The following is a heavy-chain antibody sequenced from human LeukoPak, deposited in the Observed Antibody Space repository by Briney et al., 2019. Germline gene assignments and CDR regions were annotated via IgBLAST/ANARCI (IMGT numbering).Heavy chain of an antibody. CDR2: ISYDGSNK. CDR1: GFTFSSYA. D-gene: IGHD6-13*01. Sequence: GGSLRLSCAASGFTFSSYAMHWVRQAPGKGLEWVAVISYDGSNKYYADSVKGRFTISRDNSKNTLYLQMNSLRAEDTAVYYCASQIAAAAKLYYYYYGMDVWGQGTTVTVSS. V-gene: IGHV3-30*04. J-gene: IGHJ6*02. CDR3: ASQIAAAAKLYYYYYGMDV.